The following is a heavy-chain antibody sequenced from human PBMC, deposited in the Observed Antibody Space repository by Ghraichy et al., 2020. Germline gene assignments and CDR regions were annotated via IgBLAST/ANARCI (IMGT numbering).Heavy chain of an antibody. CDR2: IGEDGSEQ. D-gene: IGHD2-15*01. Sequence: GSLRLSCAATGFPFIEYWMSWVRQAPANGLEWVGNIGEDGSEQHYGESVKGRLTISRDNVRNSLYLQIPSLRVEDTAVYYCTSPQRRTQRRVYVDWWGRGTL. CDR1: GFPFIEYW. J-gene: IGHJ2*01. V-gene: IGHV3-7*01. CDR3: TSPQRRTQRRVYVDW.